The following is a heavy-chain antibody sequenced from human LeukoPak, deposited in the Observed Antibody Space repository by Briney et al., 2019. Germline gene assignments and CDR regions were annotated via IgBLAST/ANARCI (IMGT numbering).Heavy chain of an antibody. CDR2: ISSSSSYI. J-gene: IGHJ5*02. CDR1: GLTFSSYS. CDR3: ARTQDYGEMPDWFDP. D-gene: IGHD4-17*01. Sequence: GGSLRLSCAASGLTFSSYSMNWVCQAPGKGLEWVSSISSSSSYIYYADSVKGRFTISRDNAKNSLYLQMNSLRAEDTAVYYCARTQDYGEMPDWFDPWGQGTLVTVSS. V-gene: IGHV3-21*01.